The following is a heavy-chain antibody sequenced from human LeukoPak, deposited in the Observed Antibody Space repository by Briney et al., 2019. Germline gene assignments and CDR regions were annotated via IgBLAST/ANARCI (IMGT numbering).Heavy chain of an antibody. J-gene: IGHJ4*02. CDR2: VKQDGSEK. CDR1: GFTFSTYW. V-gene: IGHV3-7*01. Sequence: GGSLRLSCAASGFTFSTYWMSWVRQAPGKGLEWVANVKQDGSEKYYVDSVKGRFTISRDNAKNSLYLQMNSLRAEDTAMYYCARDSAGNDYWGQGTLVTVSS. D-gene: IGHD6-13*01. CDR3: ARDSAGNDY.